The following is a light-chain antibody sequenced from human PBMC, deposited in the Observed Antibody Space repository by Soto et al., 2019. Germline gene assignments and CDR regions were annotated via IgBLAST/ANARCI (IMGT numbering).Light chain of an antibody. CDR3: QSADSRGTSVV. CDR1: ALPKQY. V-gene: IGLV3-25*03. J-gene: IGLJ2*01. Sequence: SYELTQPPSVSVSPGQTARITCSGDALPKQYAYWYQQKPGQAPVLVIYKDSERPSGIPERFSGSSSGTTVTLTISGVQAEDEADDYCQSADSRGTSVVFGGGTKVTVL. CDR2: KDS.